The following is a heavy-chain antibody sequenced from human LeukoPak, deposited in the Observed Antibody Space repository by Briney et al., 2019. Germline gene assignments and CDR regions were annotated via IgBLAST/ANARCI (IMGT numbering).Heavy chain of an antibody. V-gene: IGHV3-21*01. J-gene: IGHJ3*02. CDR2: ISSSSSYI. CDR1: GFTFSSYS. CDR3: ARDRFSSWPDAFDI. D-gene: IGHD6-13*01. Sequence: GGSLRLSCAASGFTFSSYSMNWVRQAPGKGLEWVSSISSSSSYIYYTDSVKGRFTISRDNAKNSLYLQMNTLRAEDTAVYYCARDRFSSWPDAFDIWGQGTMVTVSS.